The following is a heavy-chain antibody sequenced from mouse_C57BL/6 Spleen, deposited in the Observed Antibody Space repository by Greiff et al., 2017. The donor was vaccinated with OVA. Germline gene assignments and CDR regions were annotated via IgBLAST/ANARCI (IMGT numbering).Heavy chain of an antibody. J-gene: IGHJ3*01. CDR1: GYTFTSYW. CDR2: IDPSDSYT. Sequence: QVQLQQPGAELVMPGASVKLSCKASGYTFTSYWMHWVKQRPGQGLEWIGEIDPSDSYTNYNQKFKGKSTLTVDKSSSTAYMQLSSLTSEDSAVYYCARHYDYDSFAYWGQGTLVTVSA. CDR3: ARHYDYDSFAY. V-gene: IGHV1-69*01. D-gene: IGHD2-4*01.